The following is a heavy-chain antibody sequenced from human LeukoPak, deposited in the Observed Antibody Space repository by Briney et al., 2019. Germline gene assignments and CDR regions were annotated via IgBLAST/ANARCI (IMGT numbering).Heavy chain of an antibody. CDR1: GGSFSGYY. D-gene: IGHD2-2*01. CDR3: ARAAPAATRRYYYYYYMDV. V-gene: IGHV4-59*12. CDR2: IYYSGST. J-gene: IGHJ6*03. Sequence: SEALSLTCAVYGGSFSGYYWSWIRQPPGKGLEWIGYIYYSGSTNYNPSLKSRVTISVDTSKNQFSLKLSSVTAADTAVYYCARAAPAATRRYYYYYYMDVWGKGTTVTVSS.